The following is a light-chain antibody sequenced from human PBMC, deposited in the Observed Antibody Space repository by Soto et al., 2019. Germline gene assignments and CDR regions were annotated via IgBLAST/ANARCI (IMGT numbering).Light chain of an antibody. CDR2: GAS. CDR1: QSVSSN. Sequence: EIVMTQAPATLSVSPGERATLSCRASQSVSSNFAWYQQKPGQPPRLLVYGASTRATGLPARFTGRGSGTEFTLTMSSLQSEDFAVYYCQQYDNWPTFGQGTKVDIK. J-gene: IGKJ1*01. CDR3: QQYDNWPT. V-gene: IGKV3-15*01.